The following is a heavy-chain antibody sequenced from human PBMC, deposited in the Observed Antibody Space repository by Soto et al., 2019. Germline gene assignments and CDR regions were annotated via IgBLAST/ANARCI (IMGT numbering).Heavy chain of an antibody. Sequence: EVQLLESGGGLVQPGGSLRLSCAASGFTFSSYAMSWVRQAPGKGLEWVSVISGSGGSTYYADSVKGRFTISRDNSKNTRYMQMNSVRAEDTAVYYCASRSRGWYFDYWGQGTLVTVSS. CDR2: ISGSGGST. D-gene: IGHD6-19*01. J-gene: IGHJ4*02. V-gene: IGHV3-23*01. CDR3: ASRSRGWYFDY. CDR1: GFTFSSYA.